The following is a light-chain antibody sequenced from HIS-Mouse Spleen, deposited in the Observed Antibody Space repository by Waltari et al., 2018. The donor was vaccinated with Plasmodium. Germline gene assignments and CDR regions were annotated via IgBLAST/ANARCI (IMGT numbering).Light chain of an antibody. CDR1: QDISNY. J-gene: IGKJ4*01. CDR3: QQYDNLPLT. Sequence: DIQMTQSPSSLSASVGDRVTITCRASQDISNYLKWYQQKPGKAPKLLIYDASNLETGVPSRFSGSGSGTDFTFTISSLQPEDIATYYCQQYDNLPLTFGGGTKVEIK. CDR2: DAS. V-gene: IGKV1-33*01.